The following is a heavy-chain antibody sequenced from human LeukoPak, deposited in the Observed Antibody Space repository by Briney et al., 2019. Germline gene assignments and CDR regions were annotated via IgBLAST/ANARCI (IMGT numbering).Heavy chain of an antibody. CDR2: IFYTGST. Sequence: GSLRLSCAASGFTFDDYGMSWVRHAPGKGREWVGYIFYTGSTNYNPSLKSRVSMSVDTSKNQFSLKLSSVTAADTAVYYCARVLSRGSSVYFDYWGQGTLVTVSS. CDR3: ARVLSRGSSVYFDY. CDR1: GFTFDDYG. D-gene: IGHD2-15*01. V-gene: IGHV4-59*01. J-gene: IGHJ4*02.